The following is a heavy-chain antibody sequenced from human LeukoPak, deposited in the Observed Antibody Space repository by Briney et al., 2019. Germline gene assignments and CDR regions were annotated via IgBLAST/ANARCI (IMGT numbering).Heavy chain of an antibody. CDR2: THHSGST. V-gene: IGHV4-34*01. J-gene: IGHJ5*02. Sequence: TSETLSLTCAVFGGSFSDYYWSWIRQPPGKGLEWIGETHHSGSTKYNPSLKSRVNIFVDTSKNQFSLKVSSVTAADTAVYYCARGDYSSSTRCYSCWFDPWGQGTLGTVSS. D-gene: IGHD2-2*02. CDR1: GGSFSDYY. CDR3: ARGDYSSSTRCYSCWFDP.